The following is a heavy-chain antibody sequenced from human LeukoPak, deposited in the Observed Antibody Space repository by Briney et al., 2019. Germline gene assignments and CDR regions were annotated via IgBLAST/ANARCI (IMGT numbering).Heavy chain of an antibody. J-gene: IGHJ1*01. CDR2: ISGSSNDK. Sequence: GGSLRLSCLASGFTFSRYSMKWVRQAPGKGLEWVSSISGSSNDKHYIDSVKGRFTISRDNAKNSLFLQMNSLRAEDTAVYYCVRAEGSSGSSEYFQHWGPGTLVTVSS. CDR3: VRAEGSSGSSEYFQH. D-gene: IGHD5-12*01. V-gene: IGHV3-21*01. CDR1: GFTFSRYS.